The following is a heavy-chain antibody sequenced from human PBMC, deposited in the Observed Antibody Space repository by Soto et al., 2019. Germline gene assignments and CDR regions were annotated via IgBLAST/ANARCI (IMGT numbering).Heavy chain of an antibody. Sequence: QVQLVQSGAEVKKPGSSLKVSCKASGGTFSSYAISWVRQAPGQGLEGMGGSIPIFGTANYAQKFQGRVTITADKSTSTAYMELSSLRSEDTAVYYCASQVTYYYDSSPLGHYYYGMDVWGQGTTVTVSS. J-gene: IGHJ6*02. D-gene: IGHD3-22*01. CDR1: GGTFSSYA. CDR3: ASQVTYYYDSSPLGHYYYGMDV. CDR2: SIPIFGTA. V-gene: IGHV1-69*06.